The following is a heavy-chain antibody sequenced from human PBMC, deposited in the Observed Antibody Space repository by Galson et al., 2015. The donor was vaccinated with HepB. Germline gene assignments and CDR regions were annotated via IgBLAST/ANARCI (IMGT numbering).Heavy chain of an antibody. V-gene: IGHV2-5*01. D-gene: IGHD2-8*02. CDR2: IYWSDDK. Sequence: PALVKPTQTLTLTCTVSGFSLRTSGVGVGWVRQSPGKALEWLVLIYWSDDKHYSPSLRSRLTITKDTSKNQVVLTMTNLDPMDTATYYCARSLGLVGPSFDNWGQGTLVTVSS. J-gene: IGHJ4*02. CDR3: ARSLGLVGPSFDN. CDR1: GFSLRTSGVG.